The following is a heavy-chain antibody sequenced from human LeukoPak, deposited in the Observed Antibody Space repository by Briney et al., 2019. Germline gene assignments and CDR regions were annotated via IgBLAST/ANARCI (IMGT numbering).Heavy chain of an antibody. CDR2: INPNSGGT. D-gene: IGHD2-2*01. V-gene: IGHV1-2*02. CDR1: GYTFTGYY. Sequence: GASVKVSCKASGYTFTGYYMHWVRQAPGQGLEWMGWINPNSGGTNYAQKFQGRVTMTRDTSISTAYMELSRLRSDDTAVYYCVRIPPGGSPVVVGPWGQGTLGTVSS. CDR3: VRIPPGGSPVVVGP. J-gene: IGHJ5*02.